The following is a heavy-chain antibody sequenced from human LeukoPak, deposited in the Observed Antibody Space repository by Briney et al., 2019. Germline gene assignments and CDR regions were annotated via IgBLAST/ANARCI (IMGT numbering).Heavy chain of an antibody. J-gene: IGHJ6*03. CDR2: ISSSSSTI. CDR3: ARNKEGYYYYYMDV. V-gene: IGHV3-48*01. Sequence: GGSLRLSCAASGFTFSSYSMNWVRQAPGKGLEWVSYISSSSSTIYYADSVKGRFTISRDNAKNSLYLQMNSLRAEDTAVYYCARNKEGYYYYYMDVWGKGTTVTVSS. CDR1: GFTFSSYS.